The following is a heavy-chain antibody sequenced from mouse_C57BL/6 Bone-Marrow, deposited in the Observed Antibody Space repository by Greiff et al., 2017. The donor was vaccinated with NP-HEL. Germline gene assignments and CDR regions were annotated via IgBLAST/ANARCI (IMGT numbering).Heavy chain of an antibody. CDR3: ARGVGRTGTSFYYAMDY. Sequence: VQLQQPGAELVRPGTSVKLSCKASGYTFTSYWMHWVKQRPGQGLEWIGVIDPSDSYTNYNQKFKGKATLTVDTSSSTAYMQLSSLTSEDSAVYYCARGVGRTGTSFYYAMDYWGQGTSVTVSS. CDR1: GYTFTSYW. CDR2: IDPSDSYT. V-gene: IGHV1-59*01. J-gene: IGHJ4*01. D-gene: IGHD4-1*01.